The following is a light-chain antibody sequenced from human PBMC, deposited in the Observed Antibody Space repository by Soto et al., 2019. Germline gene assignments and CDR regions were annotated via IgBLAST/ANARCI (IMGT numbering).Light chain of an antibody. CDR1: SSNIGSNT. CDR3: AAWDDTLNGQV. CDR2: TNN. J-gene: IGLJ3*02. Sequence: QSVLTQPPSASGTPGQRVTISCSGSSSNIGSNTVNWYQQVPGTAPKYVIYTNNQRPSGVPARFSVSQSGTSASLAISGLQSEDEAVYYCAAWDDTLNGQVFGGGTKVTVL. V-gene: IGLV1-44*01.